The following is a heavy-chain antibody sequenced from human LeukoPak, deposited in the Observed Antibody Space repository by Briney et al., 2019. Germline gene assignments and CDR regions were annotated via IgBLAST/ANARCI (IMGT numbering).Heavy chain of an antibody. CDR2: IDPDSGGT. Sequence: GASVKVSCKTSGFTFIDYHIYWVRQAPGQGLEWMGWIDPDSGGTRYAQKFQGRVTMTRDRAITTVYMEMSRLTSDDTAVYYCVLIGFDYWGQGTLVTVSS. D-gene: IGHD2-8*01. J-gene: IGHJ4*03. V-gene: IGHV1-2*02. CDR1: GFTFIDYH. CDR3: VLIGFDY.